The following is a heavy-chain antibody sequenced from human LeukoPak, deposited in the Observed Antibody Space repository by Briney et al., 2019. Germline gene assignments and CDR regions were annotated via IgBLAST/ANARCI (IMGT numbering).Heavy chain of an antibody. Sequence: GRSLRLCCAASGFTFDDYAMHWVRQAPGKGLEWVSGISWNSGSIGYADSVKGRFTISRDNAKNSLYLQMNSLRAEDTALYYCAKSGYSYGYTAAFDIWGQGTMVTVSS. D-gene: IGHD5-18*01. CDR3: AKSGYSYGYTAAFDI. CDR2: ISWNSGSI. CDR1: GFTFDDYA. J-gene: IGHJ3*02. V-gene: IGHV3-9*01.